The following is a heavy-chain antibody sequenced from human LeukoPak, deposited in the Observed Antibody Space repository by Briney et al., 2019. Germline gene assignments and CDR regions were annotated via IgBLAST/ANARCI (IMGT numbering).Heavy chain of an antibody. V-gene: IGHV4-61*02. CDR1: GGSISSGSYC. D-gene: IGHD3-10*01. CDR3: ARDSPVTMVRGVIIYYYYMDV. CDR2: IYASGST. J-gene: IGHJ6*03. Sequence: SETLSLTCTVSGGSISSGSYCWRWIRQPAGKGLEWIGRIYASGSTNYNPSPKSRVTMSVETSKTQSSLKLSSLTAADTAVYYCARDSPVTMVRGVIIYYYYMDVWGKGTTVTISS.